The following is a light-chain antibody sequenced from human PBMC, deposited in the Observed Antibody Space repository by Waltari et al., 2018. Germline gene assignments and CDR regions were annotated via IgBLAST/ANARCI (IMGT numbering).Light chain of an antibody. CDR3: QQYDGEVVT. Sequence: EIVLTQSPGTLSLSPGERATLSCWASHSVTSIPLTWYQQKLGQAPRLLIYGTSSRATGIPDRFSGSGSGTDFTLTISRLEPEDFAVYYCQQYDGEVVTFGGGTKVEI. CDR1: HSVTSIP. CDR2: GTS. J-gene: IGKJ4*01. V-gene: IGKV3-20*01.